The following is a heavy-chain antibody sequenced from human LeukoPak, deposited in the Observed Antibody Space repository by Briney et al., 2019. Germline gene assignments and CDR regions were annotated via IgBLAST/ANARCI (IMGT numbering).Heavy chain of an antibody. CDR2: IHYDGSNK. J-gene: IGHJ4*02. CDR3: AKDHCSGGICYSYYFDY. Sequence: TGGSLRLSCAASGFTFSSYGMHWVRQAPGKGLEWVAFIHYDGSNKYYADSVKGRFTISRDNSKNTPYLQMNSLRAEDTAVYHCAKDHCSGGICYSYYFDYWGQGTLVTVSS. D-gene: IGHD2-15*01. V-gene: IGHV3-30*02. CDR1: GFTFSSYG.